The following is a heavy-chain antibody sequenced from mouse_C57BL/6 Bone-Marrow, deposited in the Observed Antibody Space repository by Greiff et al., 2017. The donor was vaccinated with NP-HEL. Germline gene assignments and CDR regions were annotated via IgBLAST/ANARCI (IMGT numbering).Heavy chain of an antibody. J-gene: IGHJ4*01. CDR3: ARNGNRYAMDY. CDR1: GYTFTDYY. CDR2: IYPGSGNT. Sequence: QVQLKESGAELVRPGASVKLSCKASGYTFTDYYINWVKQRPGQGLEWIARIYPGSGNTYSNEKFQGKATLTAEKSSSTAYMQLSSLTSEDSAVYFCARNGNRYAMDYWGQGTSVTVSS. D-gene: IGHD2-1*01. V-gene: IGHV1-76*01.